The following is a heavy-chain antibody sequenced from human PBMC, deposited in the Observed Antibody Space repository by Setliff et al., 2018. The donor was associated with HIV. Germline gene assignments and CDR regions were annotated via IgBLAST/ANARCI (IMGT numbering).Heavy chain of an antibody. CDR3: ARHSPSDY. CDR2: INHSGST. Sequence: SETLSLTCTVSGDSFSGYDWSWIRQPPGKGLEWIGEINHSGSTNYNPSLKSRVTISVDTSKNQFSLKLSSVTAADTAVYYCARHSPSDYWGQGTLVTVSS. J-gene: IGHJ4*02. V-gene: IGHV4-34*01. CDR1: GDSFSGYD.